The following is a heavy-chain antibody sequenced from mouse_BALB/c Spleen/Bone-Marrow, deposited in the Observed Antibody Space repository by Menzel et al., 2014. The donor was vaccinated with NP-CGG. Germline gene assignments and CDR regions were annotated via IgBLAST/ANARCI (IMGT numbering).Heavy chain of an antibody. D-gene: IGHD1-1*01. CDR1: GFTFSSYG. V-gene: IGHV5-6-3*01. CDR2: INSNGGST. Sequence: EVKLVGSGGGLVQPGGSLKLSCAASGFTFSSYGMSWVRQTPDKRLELVATINSNGGSTYYPDSVKGRFTISRDNAKNTLYLQMSSLKSEDTAMYYCARDYYGSSDYWGQGTTLTVSS. J-gene: IGHJ2*01. CDR3: ARDYYGSSDY.